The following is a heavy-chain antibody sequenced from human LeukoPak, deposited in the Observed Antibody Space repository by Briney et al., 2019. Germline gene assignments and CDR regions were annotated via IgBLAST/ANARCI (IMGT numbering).Heavy chain of an antibody. Sequence: GASVKVSCKASGYTFTSYGISWVRQAPGQGLEWMGWISAYNGNTNYAQKLQGRVTMTRDTSISTAYMELSRLNSDDTAVYYCAKNMGYGDYWYFDLWGRGTLVTVSS. J-gene: IGHJ2*01. D-gene: IGHD4-17*01. CDR2: ISAYNGNT. V-gene: IGHV1-18*01. CDR3: AKNMGYGDYWYFDL. CDR1: GYTFTSYG.